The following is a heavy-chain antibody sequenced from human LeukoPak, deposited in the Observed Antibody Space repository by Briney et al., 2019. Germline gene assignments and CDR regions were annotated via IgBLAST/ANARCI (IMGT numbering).Heavy chain of an antibody. Sequence: SETLSLTCTVSGGSISGYYWSWIRQPPGKGLEWIGYIYYSGSTNYNPSLKSRVTISVETSKNQFSLKLSSVTAADTAVYYCAREALDSGYDFGGWFDPWGQGTLVTVSS. CDR3: AREALDSGYDFGGWFDP. CDR1: GGSISGYY. V-gene: IGHV4-59*01. D-gene: IGHD5-12*01. CDR2: IYYSGST. J-gene: IGHJ5*02.